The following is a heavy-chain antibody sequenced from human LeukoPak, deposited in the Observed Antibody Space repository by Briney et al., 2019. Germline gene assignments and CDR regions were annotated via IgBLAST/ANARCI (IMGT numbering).Heavy chain of an antibody. CDR3: ARVERSYGSDY. CDR1: GFTFSDYY. CDR2: ISSSNSYT. J-gene: IGHJ4*02. Sequence: PGGSLRLSCAASGFTFSDYYMSWIRQAPGKGLEWVSYISSSNSYTNYADSVKGRFTISRDNAENSLYLQMNSLRAEDTAVYYCARVERSYGSDYWGQGTLVTVSS. V-gene: IGHV3-11*06. D-gene: IGHD5-18*01.